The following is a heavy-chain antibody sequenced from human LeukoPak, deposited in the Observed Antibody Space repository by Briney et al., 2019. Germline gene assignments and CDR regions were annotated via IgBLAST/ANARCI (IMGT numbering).Heavy chain of an antibody. CDR1: GFTFSGSA. V-gene: IGHV3-73*01. J-gene: IGHJ6*04. D-gene: IGHD4-23*01. CDR2: IRSKANSYAT. CDR3: TKGARVTTMGFGSYSVMEV. Sequence: GGSLRLSCAASGFTFSGSAMHWVRQASGKGLEWVGRIRSKANSYATAYAASVKGRFTISRDDSKNTAYLQMNSLKTEDTAVYYCTKGARVTTMGFGSYSVMEVGGKGPRVPVS.